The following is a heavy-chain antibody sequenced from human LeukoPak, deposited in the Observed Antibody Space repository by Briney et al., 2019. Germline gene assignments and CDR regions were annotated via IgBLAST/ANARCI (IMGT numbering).Heavy chain of an antibody. CDR3: ATVPAAISSNWFDP. CDR1: GGSFSGYF. CDR2: INHSGST. D-gene: IGHD2-2*01. J-gene: IGHJ5*02. V-gene: IGHV4-34*01. Sequence: SETLSLTCAVYGGSFSGYFWSWIRQPPGKGLEWIGEINHSGSTNYNPSLKSRDTISVDTSKNQFSLKLSSVTAADTAVYYCATVPAAISSNWFDPWGQGTLVTVSS.